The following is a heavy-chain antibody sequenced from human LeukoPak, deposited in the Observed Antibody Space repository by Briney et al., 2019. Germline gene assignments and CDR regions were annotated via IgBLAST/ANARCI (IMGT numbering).Heavy chain of an antibody. J-gene: IGHJ6*04. CDR1: GGSFSGYY. V-gene: IGHV3-30*03. D-gene: IGHD3-10*01. Sequence: LSLTCAVYGGSFSGYYWSWIRQPPGKGLEWAAVISYEGSVTYYAESVKGRFTISRDNFKNTLNLQMNSLRVEDTAVYYCVRDRAPWGGALGGAKGMDVWGEGTTVTVSS. CDR2: ISYEGSVT. CDR3: VRDRAPWGGALGGAKGMDV.